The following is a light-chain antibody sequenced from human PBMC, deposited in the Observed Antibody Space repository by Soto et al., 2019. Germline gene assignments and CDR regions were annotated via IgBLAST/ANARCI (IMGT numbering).Light chain of an antibody. Sequence: QSVLTQPASVSGSPGQSITISCTGTSSDVGSYNLVSWYQQHPGKAPKLIIYEVSQRPSGVSYRFSGSKSGNRASLTISGLQAEGEADYYCCSYGGSSTVMFGGGTKVTVL. CDR1: SSDVGSYNL. V-gene: IGLV2-23*02. CDR2: EVS. CDR3: CSYGGSSTVM. J-gene: IGLJ3*02.